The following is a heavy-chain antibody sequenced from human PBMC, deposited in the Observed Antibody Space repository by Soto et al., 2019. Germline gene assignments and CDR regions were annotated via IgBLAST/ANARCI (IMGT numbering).Heavy chain of an antibody. CDR2: INHSGNT. Sequence: PSETLSLTCAGYGGSFSGYYWSWIRQPPGKGLEWIGEINHSGNTNYNPSLKSRVTISVDKSKNQFSLKLSSVTAADTAVYYCASQGLPYFDWSPTPLYYMDVWGKGTTVTVSS. J-gene: IGHJ6*03. CDR1: GGSFSGYY. V-gene: IGHV4-34*01. CDR3: ASQGLPYFDWSPTPLYYMDV. D-gene: IGHD3-9*01.